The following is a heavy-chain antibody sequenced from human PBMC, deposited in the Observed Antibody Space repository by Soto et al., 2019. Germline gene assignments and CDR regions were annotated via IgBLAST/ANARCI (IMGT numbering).Heavy chain of an antibody. Sequence: QVQLVQSGTVVQRRGSSVKVSCQASGGTFSSHGMAWVRQAPGQGLEWMGGIIPTFGTPTYAPKSQGRVTITADKSTNTAYMELRSLRSEVTGVSYCASERSAQYSHCWGQGTLITVSS. J-gene: IGHJ4*02. V-gene: IGHV1-69*06. CDR1: GGTFSSHG. CDR3: ASERSAQYSHC. D-gene: IGHD1-26*01. CDR2: IIPTFGTP.